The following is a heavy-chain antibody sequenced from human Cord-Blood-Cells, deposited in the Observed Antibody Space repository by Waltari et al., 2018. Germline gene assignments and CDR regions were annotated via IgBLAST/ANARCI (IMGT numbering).Heavy chain of an antibody. V-gene: IGHV4-34*01. CDR1: GGHFRGSY. CDR2: INHSGST. CDR3: AMTVTTTDAFDI. Sequence: QVQLQQWGAGLLQPSETLSLTCAVYGGHFRGSYWRWIRQPPGKGLEWIGEINHSGSTNYNPSLKSRVTISVDTSKNQFSLKLSSVTAADTAVYYCAMTVTTTDAFDIWGQGTMVTVSS. J-gene: IGHJ3*02. D-gene: IGHD4-17*01.